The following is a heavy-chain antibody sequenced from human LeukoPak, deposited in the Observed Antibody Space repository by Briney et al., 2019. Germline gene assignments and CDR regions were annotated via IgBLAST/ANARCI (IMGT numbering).Heavy chain of an antibody. CDR1: GFTFSSYS. Sequence: GGSLRLSCAASGFTFSSYSMNWVRQAPGKGLEWVSYISSSSSTIYYADSVKGRFTISRDNSKNTLYLQMNSLRAEDTAVYYCVKLRGSSWLDYWGQGTLVTVSS. CDR2: ISSSSSTI. J-gene: IGHJ4*02. D-gene: IGHD6-13*01. CDR3: VKLRGSSWLDY. V-gene: IGHV3-48*01.